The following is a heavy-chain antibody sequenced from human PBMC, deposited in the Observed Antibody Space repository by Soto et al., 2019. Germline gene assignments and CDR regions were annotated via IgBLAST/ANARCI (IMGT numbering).Heavy chain of an antibody. CDR3: ATDDYGIFPY. CDR2: IDPRSGGT. CDR1: GYPFTTYY. Sequence: HVQLVQSGTEVKKPGASVRVSCMVSGYPFTTYYIHWVRQAPGQGLEWMGWIDPRSGGTVYEQKFQGRVTMTGDTSISTVYMDLSGLTSDDTALYSCATDDYGIFPYWGQGSLVTVSS. V-gene: IGHV1-2*02. J-gene: IGHJ4*02. D-gene: IGHD3-10*01.